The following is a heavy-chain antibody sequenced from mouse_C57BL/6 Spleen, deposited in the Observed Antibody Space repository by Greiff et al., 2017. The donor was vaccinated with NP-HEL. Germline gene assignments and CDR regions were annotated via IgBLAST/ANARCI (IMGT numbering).Heavy chain of an antibody. Sequence: VQLQESDAELVKPGASVKISCKVSGYTFTDHTIHWMKQRPEQGLEWIGYIYPRDGSTKYTEKFKGKATLTADKSSSTAYMQLNSLTSEDSAVYFCARPYYGSSYAWFADWGQGTLVTVSA. CDR2: IYPRDGST. V-gene: IGHV1-78*01. CDR3: ARPYYGSSYAWFAD. D-gene: IGHD1-1*01. CDR1: GYTFTDHT. J-gene: IGHJ3*01.